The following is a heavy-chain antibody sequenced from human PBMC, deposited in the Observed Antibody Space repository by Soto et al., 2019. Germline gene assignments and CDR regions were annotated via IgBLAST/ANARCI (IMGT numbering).Heavy chain of an antibody. J-gene: IGHJ5*02. CDR2: IIPIFGTA. V-gene: IGHV1-69*01. CDR3: ARDLGFGYSGYDFGWFDP. D-gene: IGHD5-12*01. CDR1: GGTFSSYA. Sequence: QVQLVQSGAEVKKPGSSVKVSCKASGGTFSSYATSWVRQAPGQGLEWMGGIIPIFGTANYAQKFQGRVTITADESTSTAYMELSSLRSEDTAVYYCARDLGFGYSGYDFGWFDPWGQGTLVTVSS.